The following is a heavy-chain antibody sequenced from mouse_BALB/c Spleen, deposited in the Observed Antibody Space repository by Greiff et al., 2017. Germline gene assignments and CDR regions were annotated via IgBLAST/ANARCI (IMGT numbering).Heavy chain of an antibody. J-gene: IGHJ1*01. CDR1: GFTFSSFG. CDR2: ISSGSSTI. D-gene: IGHD1-1*01. V-gene: IGHV5-17*02. CDR3: ARDYADV. Sequence: EVKLMESGGGLVQPGGSRKLSCAASGFTFSSFGMHWVRQAPEKGLEWVAYISSGSSTIYYADTVKGRFTISRDNPKNTLFLQMTSLRSEDTAMYYCARDYADVWGAGTTVTVSS.